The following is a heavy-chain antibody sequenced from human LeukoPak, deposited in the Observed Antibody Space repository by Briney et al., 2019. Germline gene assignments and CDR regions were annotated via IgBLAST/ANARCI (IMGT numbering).Heavy chain of an antibody. J-gene: IGHJ4*02. Sequence: GRSLRLSCAASGFTFSSYGMHWVRQAPGKGVEWVAVISYDGSNKYYADSVKGRFTISRDNSKNTLYLQMDSLRAEDTAVYYCAKGPLYSSGWSVPYYFDYWGQGTLVTVSS. D-gene: IGHD6-19*01. CDR2: ISYDGSNK. CDR3: AKGPLYSSGWSVPYYFDY. CDR1: GFTFSSYG. V-gene: IGHV3-30*18.